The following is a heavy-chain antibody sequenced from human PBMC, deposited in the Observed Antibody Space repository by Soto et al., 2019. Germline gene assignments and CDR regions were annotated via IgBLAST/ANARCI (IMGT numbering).Heavy chain of an antibody. CDR2: ISTYNGNT. CDR1: GYTFTNYG. V-gene: IGHV1-18*01. J-gene: IGHJ6*03. Sequence: QVQLVQSGAEVKQPGASVKVSCKASGYTFTNYGFTWVRQAPGQGLEWLGWISTYNGNTKYAQKVQGRLTMTTDTSTSTANMELTSLRSDDTALYCCARTTVTASYYYMDVWGKGSTVTVSS. CDR3: ARTTVTASYYYMDV. D-gene: IGHD4-17*01.